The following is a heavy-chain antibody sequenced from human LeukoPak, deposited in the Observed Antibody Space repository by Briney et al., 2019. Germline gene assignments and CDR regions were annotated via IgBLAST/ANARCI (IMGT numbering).Heavy chain of an antibody. CDR3: AGSGYSYGYSEY. CDR1: GYTLTELS. D-gene: IGHD5-18*01. J-gene: IGHJ4*02. V-gene: IGHV1-24*01. CDR2: FDPEDGET. Sequence: ASVKVSCKVSGYTLTELSMHWVRQAPGKGLEWMGGFDPEDGETIYTQKFQGRVTMTEDTSTDTAYMELSSLRSEDTAVYYCAGSGYSYGYSEYWGQGTLVTVSS.